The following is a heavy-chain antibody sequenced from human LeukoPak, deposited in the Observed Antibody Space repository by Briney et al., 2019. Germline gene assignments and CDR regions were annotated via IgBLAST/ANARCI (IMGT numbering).Heavy chain of an antibody. CDR1: GGSISRDY. J-gene: IGHJ4*02. CDR3: ARRVVVVAALDY. Sequence: KPSETLSLTCTVSGGSISRDYWGWIRQPPGKGLEWIGSIYYSGSTYYNPSLKSRVTISVDTSKNQFSLKLSSVAAADTAVYYCARRVVVVAALDYWGQGTLVTVSS. CDR2: IYYSGST. D-gene: IGHD2-15*01. V-gene: IGHV4-39*07.